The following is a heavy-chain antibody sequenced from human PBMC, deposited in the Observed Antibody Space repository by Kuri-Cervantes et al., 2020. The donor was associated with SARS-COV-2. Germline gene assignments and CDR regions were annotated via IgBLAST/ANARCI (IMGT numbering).Heavy chain of an antibody. J-gene: IGHJ6*02. CDR3: ARHAPPTGIVVVPAAIYYGMDV. CDR2: IDPRDSYT. Sequence: KVSCKGSGYSFTSFWISWVRQMPGKGLEWMGNIDPRDSYTNYSPSFQGHVTISADKSISTAYLQWSSLRASDTAVYFCARHAPPTGIVVVPAAIYYGMDVWGQGTTVTVSS. V-gene: IGHV5-10-1*01. CDR1: GYSFTSFW. D-gene: IGHD2-2*01.